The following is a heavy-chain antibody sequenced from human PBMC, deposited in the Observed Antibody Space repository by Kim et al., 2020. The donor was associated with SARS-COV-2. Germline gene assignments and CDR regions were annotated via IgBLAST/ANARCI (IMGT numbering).Heavy chain of an antibody. D-gene: IGHD3-22*01. V-gene: IGHV3-48*04. CDR1: GFTFSSYS. Sequence: GGSLRLSCAASGFTFSSYSMNWVRQAPGKGLEWVSYISSSSSTIYYADSVKGRFTISRDNAKNSLYLQMNSLRAEDTAVYYCARDRVITMIVVGYYYYGMDVWGQGTTVTVSS. CDR3: ARDRVITMIVVGYYYYGMDV. J-gene: IGHJ6*02. CDR2: ISSSSSTI.